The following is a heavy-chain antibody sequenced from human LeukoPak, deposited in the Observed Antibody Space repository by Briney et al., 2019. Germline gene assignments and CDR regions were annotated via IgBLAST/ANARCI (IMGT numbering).Heavy chain of an antibody. J-gene: IGHJ6*03. CDR2: IYYSGST. CDR3: GRTYSYYYYMDV. V-gene: IGHV4-59*11. CDR1: GGSISSHY. D-gene: IGHD2-15*01. Sequence: SETLALTCTVSGGSISSHYWSWVRQPPGKGLEGIGDIYYSGSTNYNPSLKSRVTISVDTSKNQFSLQLSSVPAADTAVYYCGRTYSYYYYMDVWGKGTTVTVSS.